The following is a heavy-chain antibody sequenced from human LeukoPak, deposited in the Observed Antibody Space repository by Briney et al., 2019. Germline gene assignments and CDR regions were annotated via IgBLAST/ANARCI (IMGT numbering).Heavy chain of an antibody. Sequence: SETPSLTCTVSGGSISSYYWSWIRQPAGKGLEWIGRIYTSGSTNYNPSLKSRVSVSVDTSKNQFSLKLSSVTATDTAVYYCARGGVVARIFDFWGPGSLVTVSS. V-gene: IGHV4-4*07. J-gene: IGHJ4*02. D-gene: IGHD6-19*01. CDR3: ARGGVVARIFDF. CDR2: IYTSGST. CDR1: GGSISSYY.